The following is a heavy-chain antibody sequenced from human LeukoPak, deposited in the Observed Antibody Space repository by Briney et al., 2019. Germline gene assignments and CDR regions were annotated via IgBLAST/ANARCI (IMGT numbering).Heavy chain of an antibody. V-gene: IGHV4-39*07. CDR1: GGSISSSSYY. Sequence: SETLSLTCTVSGGSISSSSYYWGWIRQPPGKGLEWIGEINHSGSTNYNPSLKSRVTISVDTSKNQFSLKLSSVTAADTAVYYCARGFHYDFWSGSLSGWFDPWGQGTLVTVSS. D-gene: IGHD3-3*01. J-gene: IGHJ5*02. CDR3: ARGFHYDFWSGSLSGWFDP. CDR2: INHSGST.